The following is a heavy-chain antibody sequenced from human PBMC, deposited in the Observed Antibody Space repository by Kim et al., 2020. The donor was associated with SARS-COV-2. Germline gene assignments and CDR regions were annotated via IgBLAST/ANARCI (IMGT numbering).Heavy chain of an antibody. Sequence: NYAAASGSGRFTISRDNSKSVLYQQMNSLRAEDTAVYYCARVVDTLYFDLWGRGTLVTVSS. V-gene: IGHV3-33*01. J-gene: IGHJ2*01. D-gene: IGHD5-18*01. CDR3: ARVVDTLYFDL. CDR2: N.